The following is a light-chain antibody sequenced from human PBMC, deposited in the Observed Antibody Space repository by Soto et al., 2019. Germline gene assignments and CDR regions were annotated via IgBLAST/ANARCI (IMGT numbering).Light chain of an antibody. CDR2: LGS. CDR1: RSLLHSDGYNY. J-gene: IGKJ4*01. Sequence: EIVMTQSPLSLPVTPGESASISCRSSRSLLHSDGYNYLDWYLQKPGQSPQLLIYLGSNRASGVPDRFSGSGSGTDFTLKISRVEAEDVGVYYCMQALQTPTFGGGTKVEIK. CDR3: MQALQTPT. V-gene: IGKV2-28*01.